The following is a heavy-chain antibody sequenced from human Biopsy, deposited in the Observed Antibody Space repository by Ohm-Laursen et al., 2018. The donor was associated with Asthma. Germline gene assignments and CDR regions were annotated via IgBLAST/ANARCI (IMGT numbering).Heavy chain of an antibody. V-gene: IGHV1-18*01. CDR1: ASSFNIAG. Sequence: ASESASRTPYASSFNIAGTTWVRQEPGQGLGWMGWISVYNGNTKVTQKLQDRVTMITDTSTSTAYMELRSLRSDDTAVYFCARAVDYSHYYGIDVWGQGTTVTVS. CDR3: ARAVDYSHYYGIDV. D-gene: IGHD3-10*01. CDR2: ISVYNGNT. J-gene: IGHJ6*02.